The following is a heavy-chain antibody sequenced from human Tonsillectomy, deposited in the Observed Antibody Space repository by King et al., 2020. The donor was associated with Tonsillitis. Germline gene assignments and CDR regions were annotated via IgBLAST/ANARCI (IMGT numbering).Heavy chain of an antibody. CDR1: GFTVSDHY. J-gene: IGHJ4*02. D-gene: IGHD1-26*01. V-gene: IGHV3-72*01. CDR3: SSGVVGATDY. Sequence: QLVQSGGGLVQPGGSLRLSCAASGFTVSDHYMDWVRPAPGKGLEWVGRIRNKANGYTTEYAASVKGRFIISRDDSKLSLFLQMTSLKTEDTAVYYCSSGVVGATDYWGQGTLVTVSS. CDR2: IRNKANGYTT.